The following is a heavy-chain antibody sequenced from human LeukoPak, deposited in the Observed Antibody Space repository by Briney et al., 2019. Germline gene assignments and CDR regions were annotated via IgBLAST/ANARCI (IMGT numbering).Heavy chain of an antibody. CDR3: ARTIYEVATIDWYFDL. D-gene: IGHD5-12*01. CDR2: IYYSGST. J-gene: IGHJ2*01. CDR1: GGSISSSSYY. Sequence: SETLSLTCTVSGGSISSSSYYWGWIRQPPGKGLEWIGSIYYSGSTYYNPSLKSRVTISVDTSKNQFSLKLGSVTAADTAVYYCARTIYEVATIDWYFDLWGRGTLVTVSS. V-gene: IGHV4-39*07.